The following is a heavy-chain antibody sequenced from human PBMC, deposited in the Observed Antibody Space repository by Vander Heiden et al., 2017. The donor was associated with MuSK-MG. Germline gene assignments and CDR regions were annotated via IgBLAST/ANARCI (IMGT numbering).Heavy chain of an antibody. CDR2: ITAYNGNT. CDR1: GYSFTSYG. V-gene: IGHV1-18*04. J-gene: IGHJ3*02. D-gene: IGHD3-9*01. CDR3: ARLRGMYYDILTGYYNYDAFDI. Sequence: QAQSVQSGAEVKKPGASVKVSCKTSGYSFTSYGISWVRQAPGQGLEWMGWITAYNGNTNYAKNVQGRVTMTTETSTTTAYMELRSLRSDDTATYYCARLRGMYYDILTGYYNYDAFDIWGQGTMVTFSS.